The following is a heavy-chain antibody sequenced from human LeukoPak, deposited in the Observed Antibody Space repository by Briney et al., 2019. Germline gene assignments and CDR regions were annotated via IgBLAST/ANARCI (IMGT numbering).Heavy chain of an antibody. J-gene: IGHJ4*02. CDR1: GFSLTNNY. Sequence: GASVKVSCKASGFSLTNNYMHWVRQAPGQGLEWMGYMRPTDAYTGFAPKFQGRVTVTRDTSTNTVYMELSSLRSDDTVVYYCAKEGAVALKHFDIWGQGTLVTVSS. CDR3: AKEGAVALKHFDI. CDR2: MRPTDAYT. V-gene: IGHV1-46*01. D-gene: IGHD6-19*01.